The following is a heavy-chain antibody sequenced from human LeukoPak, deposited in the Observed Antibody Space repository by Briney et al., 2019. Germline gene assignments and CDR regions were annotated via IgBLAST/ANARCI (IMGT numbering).Heavy chain of an antibody. V-gene: IGHV1-18*01. Sequence: ASVKVSCKASGYTFTNYGISWVRQAPGQGLEWMGWISAYNGDTNYAQKLQGRDTLTTDTSTSTAYMELRSLRSDDTAVYYCARGGVYCSGGSCPLNWFDPWGQGTLVTVSS. CDR1: GYTFTNYG. CDR2: ISAYNGDT. J-gene: IGHJ5*02. CDR3: ARGGVYCSGGSCPLNWFDP. D-gene: IGHD2-15*01.